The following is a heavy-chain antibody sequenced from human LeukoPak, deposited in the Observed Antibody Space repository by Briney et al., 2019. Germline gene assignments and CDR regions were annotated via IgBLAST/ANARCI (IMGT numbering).Heavy chain of an antibody. V-gene: IGHV4-39*01. D-gene: IGHD3-10*01. J-gene: IGHJ4*02. CDR3: ARHGFGSILTGALIDY. CDR2: FYYTGIT. CDR1: SGSISSSSYY. Sequence: SETLSLTCSVSSGSISSSSYYWGWIRQPPGKGLEWFGSFYYTGITYYHPSLKSRVTISVDASENQFSLKLSSVTAADTALYYCARHGFGSILTGALIDYWGQGTLVTVSS.